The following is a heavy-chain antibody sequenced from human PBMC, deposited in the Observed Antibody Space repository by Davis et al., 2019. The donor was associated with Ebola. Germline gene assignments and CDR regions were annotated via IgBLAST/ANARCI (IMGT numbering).Heavy chain of an antibody. CDR1: GFTFSSYA. CDR2: ISASGITT. V-gene: IGHV3-23*01. Sequence: PGGSLRLSCAASGFTFSSYAMSWVRLAPGKGLEWVSTISASGITTYYADSVKGRFTISRDKFKNTLYLQMNTLRAEDTAVYYCAKGIGAAGTIYSYRIDRWGQGTNVPVSS. CDR3: AKGIGAAGTIYSYRIDR. J-gene: IGHJ6*02. D-gene: IGHD6-13*01.